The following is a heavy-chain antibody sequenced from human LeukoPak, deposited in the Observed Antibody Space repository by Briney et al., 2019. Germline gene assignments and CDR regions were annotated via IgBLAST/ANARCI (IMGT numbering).Heavy chain of an antibody. J-gene: IGHJ6*02. V-gene: IGHV1-2*02. CDR3: ARDPYDYVWGSCKDYYYGMDV. D-gene: IGHD3-16*01. Sequence: ASVKVSCKASGYTFTNYYIHWVRQAPGQGLEWMGWINPNSGGTNYAQKFQGRVTMTRDTSISTAYMELSRLRSDDTAVYYCARDPYDYVWGSCKDYYYGMDVWGQGTTVTVSS. CDR2: INPNSGGT. CDR1: GYTFTNYY.